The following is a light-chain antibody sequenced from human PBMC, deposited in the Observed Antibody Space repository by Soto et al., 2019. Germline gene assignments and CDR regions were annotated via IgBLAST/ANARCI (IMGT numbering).Light chain of an antibody. J-gene: IGLJ2*01. CDR2: DTR. CDR1: TGPVTSDHY. V-gene: IGLV7-46*01. CDR3: LLSYTGYLF. Sequence: QAVVTQEPSLTVSPGGTVTLTCASSTGPVTSDHYTYWIQQRPGQAPRTLIYDTRYKKSWTPARFSASLLGGKAVLTLSGAQPEDEADYYCLLSYTGYLFFGGGTKVTVL.